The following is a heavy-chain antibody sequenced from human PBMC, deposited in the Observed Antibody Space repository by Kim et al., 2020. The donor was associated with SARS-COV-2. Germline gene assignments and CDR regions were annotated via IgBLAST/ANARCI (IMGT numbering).Heavy chain of an antibody. V-gene: IGHV4-59*13. CDR3: ARDHVVVVAATPLYYYGMDV. D-gene: IGHD2-15*01. CDR2: IYYSGST. CDR1: GGSISSYY. J-gene: IGHJ6*02. Sequence: SETLSLTCTVSGGSISSYYWSWIRQPPGKGLEWIGYIYYSGSTNYNPSLKSRVTISVDTSKNQFSLKLSSVTAADTAVYYCARDHVVVVAATPLYYYGMDVWGQGTTVTVSS.